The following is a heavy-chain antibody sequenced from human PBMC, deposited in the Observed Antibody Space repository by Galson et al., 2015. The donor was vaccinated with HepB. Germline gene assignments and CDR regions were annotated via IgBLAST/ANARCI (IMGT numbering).Heavy chain of an antibody. CDR1: GYTFTSYY. Sequence: CKASGYTFTSYYMHWVRQAPGQGLEWMGIIDPSGGTTSYAQRLQGRVTMTRDTSTSTVYMELSSLRSEDTAVYYCAGNYYGSGSYHNAFDIWGQGTMVTVSS. CDR2: IDPSGGTT. CDR3: AGNYYGSGSYHNAFDI. D-gene: IGHD3-10*01. V-gene: IGHV1-46*04. J-gene: IGHJ3*02.